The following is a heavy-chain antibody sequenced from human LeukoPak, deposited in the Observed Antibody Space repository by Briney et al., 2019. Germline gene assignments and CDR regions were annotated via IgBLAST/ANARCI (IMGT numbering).Heavy chain of an antibody. CDR2: INTDGSST. J-gene: IGHJ3*02. CDR1: GFTFSSYW. D-gene: IGHD7-27*01. V-gene: IGHV3-74*01. Sequence: GGSLRLSCAASGFTFSSYWMHWVRQAPGKGLVWVSRINTDGSSTSYAESVKGRFTISRDNAKNTLYLQMNSLRAEDTAVYYCATLYETGGMPDDAFDIWGQGTMVTVSS. CDR3: ATLYETGGMPDDAFDI.